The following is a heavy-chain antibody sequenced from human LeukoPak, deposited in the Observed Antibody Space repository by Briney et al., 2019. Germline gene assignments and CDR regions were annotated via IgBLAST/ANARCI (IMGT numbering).Heavy chain of an antibody. D-gene: IGHD6-19*01. Sequence: GGSLRLSCAASGVTFSSYGMHWVRQAPGKGLEWVAVIWYDGSNKYYADSVKGRFTISRDNSKNTLYLQMNSLRAEDTAVYYCAREGYSSGWYCFDYWGQGTLVTVSS. CDR3: AREGYSSGWYCFDY. J-gene: IGHJ4*02. CDR2: IWYDGSNK. V-gene: IGHV3-33*01. CDR1: GVTFSSYG.